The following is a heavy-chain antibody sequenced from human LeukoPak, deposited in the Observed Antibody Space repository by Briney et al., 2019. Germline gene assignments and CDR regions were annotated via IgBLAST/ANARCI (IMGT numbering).Heavy chain of an antibody. CDR2: INPNSGGT. Sequence: ASVKVSCKASGYTFTGYYMHWVRQAPGQGLEWMGWINPNSGGTNYAQKFQGRVTMTRDTSISTAYMELSRLRSDDTAVYYCARELRGYSYGYHYYYGMDVWGQGTTVTVSS. J-gene: IGHJ6*02. V-gene: IGHV1-2*02. CDR3: ARELRGYSYGYHYYYGMDV. CDR1: GYTFTGYY. D-gene: IGHD5-18*01.